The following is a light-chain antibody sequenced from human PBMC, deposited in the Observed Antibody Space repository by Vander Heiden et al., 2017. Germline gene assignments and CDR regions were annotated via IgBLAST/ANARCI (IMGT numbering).Light chain of an antibody. CDR2: GAS. V-gene: IGKV3-20*01. J-gene: IGKJ2*01. CDR3: QQYGSYPMYT. Sequence: EIVLTQSPGTLSLSPGERATLSCRASQSVSSSYLAWYQQKPGQAPRLLIYGASSRATGIPDRFSGSGYGTDFTLTISRREPEYFAVYYCQQYGSYPMYTFGQGTKLEIK. CDR1: QSVSSSY.